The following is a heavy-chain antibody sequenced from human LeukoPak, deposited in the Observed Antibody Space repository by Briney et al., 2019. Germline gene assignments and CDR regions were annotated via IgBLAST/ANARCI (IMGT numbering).Heavy chain of an antibody. J-gene: IGHJ3*02. CDR1: GYTFATYA. D-gene: IGHD3-22*01. V-gene: IGHV7-4-1*02. Sequence: ASVKVSCKASGYTFATYAMNWVRQAPGQGLEWMGWINTNTGNPTYAQGFTGRFVFSLDTSVSTAYLQISGLKAEDTAVYYCARVVDYYDSSGPRGWDAFDIWGQGTMVTVSS. CDR2: INTNTGNP. CDR3: ARVVDYYDSSGPRGWDAFDI.